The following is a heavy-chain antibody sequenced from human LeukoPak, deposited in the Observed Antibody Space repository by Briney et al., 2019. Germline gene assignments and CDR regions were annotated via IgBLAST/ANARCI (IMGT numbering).Heavy chain of an antibody. CDR1: GFTFSSYG. V-gene: IGHV3-30*18. CDR3: AKGSSGWYYFDY. J-gene: IGHJ4*02. D-gene: IGHD6-19*01. CDR2: ISYDGSNK. Sequence: GGSLRLSCAASGFTFSSYGMHWVRQAPGKGLEWVAVISYDGSNKYYADSVKGRFTISRDNSKNTLYLQMNSLKAEDTAVYYCAKGSSGWYYFDYWGQGTLVTVSS.